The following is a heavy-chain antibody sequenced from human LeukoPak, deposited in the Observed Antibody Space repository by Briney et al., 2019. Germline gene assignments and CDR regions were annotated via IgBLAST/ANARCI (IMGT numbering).Heavy chain of an antibody. V-gene: IGHV7-4-1*02. J-gene: IGHJ4*02. D-gene: IGHD3-9*01. CDR1: GYTFTSYA. CDR2: INTNTGNP. Sequence: ASVKVSCKASGYTFTSYAMNWVRQAPGQGLEWMGWINTNTGNPTYAQGFTGRFVFSLDTSVSTAYLQISSLKAEDTAVYYCARDSGVDILTGYYRASFDYWGQGTLVTVSS. CDR3: ARDSGVDILTGYYRASFDY.